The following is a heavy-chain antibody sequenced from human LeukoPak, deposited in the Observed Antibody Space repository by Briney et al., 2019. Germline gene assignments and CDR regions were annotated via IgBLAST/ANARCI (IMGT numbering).Heavy chain of an antibody. CDR2: IYYSGST. D-gene: IGHD3-22*01. Sequence: SETLSLTCTVSGGSISSSSYHWGWIRQPPGKGLEWIGSIYYSGSTYYNPSLKSRVTISVDTSKNQFSLKLSSVTAADTAVYYCARGSYYYDSSGYYPYFDYWGQGTLVTVSS. V-gene: IGHV4-39*01. J-gene: IGHJ4*02. CDR3: ARGSYYYDSSGYYPYFDY. CDR1: GGSISSSSYH.